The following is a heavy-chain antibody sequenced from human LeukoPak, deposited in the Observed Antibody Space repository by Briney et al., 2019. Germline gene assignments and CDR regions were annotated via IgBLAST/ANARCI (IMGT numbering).Heavy chain of an antibody. CDR3: ARDNNKGYSGFPGYYYYYYMDV. V-gene: IGHV1-2*02. D-gene: IGHD1-26*01. CDR2: INPNSGGT. Sequence: GASVKVSCKASGYTFTGYYMHWVRQAPGQGLEWMGWINPNSGGTNYAQKFQGRVTMTRDTSISTAYMELSRLRSDDTAVYYCARDNNKGYSGFPGYYYYYYMDVWGKGTTVTVSS. CDR1: GYTFTGYY. J-gene: IGHJ6*03.